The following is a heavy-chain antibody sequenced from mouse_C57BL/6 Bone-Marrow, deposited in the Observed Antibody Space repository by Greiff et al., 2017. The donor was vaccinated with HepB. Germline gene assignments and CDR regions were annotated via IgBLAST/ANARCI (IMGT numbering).Heavy chain of an antibody. CDR1: GYTFTSYW. V-gene: IGHV1-50*01. Sequence: QVQLQQPGAELVKPGASVKLSCKASGYTFTSYWMQWVKQRPGQGLAWIGEIDPSDSYTNYKQKFKGKATLTVDTSSSTAYMQLSSLTSEDSAVYYCARSGEFFSIYYYGSSYVDYWGQGTTLTVSS. D-gene: IGHD1-1*01. CDR2: IDPSDSYT. CDR3: ARSGEFFSIYYYGSSYVDY. J-gene: IGHJ2*01.